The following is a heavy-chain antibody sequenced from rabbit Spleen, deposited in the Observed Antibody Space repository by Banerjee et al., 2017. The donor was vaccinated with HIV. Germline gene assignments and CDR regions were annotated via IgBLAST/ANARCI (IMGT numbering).Heavy chain of an antibody. Sequence: VESGGDLVKPGASLTLTCTASGVSFSFNNYMCWVRQAPGKGLEWIACINIVTGKSVHASGGKGRFFMSRPPPTTVILQRPGRTAADTATFFCARENGGGGSFFALWGPATLVTVS. CDR1: GVSFSFNNY. J-gene: IGHJ4*01. V-gene: IGHV1S40*01. CDR3: ARENGGGGSFFAL. CDR2: INIVTGKS. D-gene: IGHD5-1*01.